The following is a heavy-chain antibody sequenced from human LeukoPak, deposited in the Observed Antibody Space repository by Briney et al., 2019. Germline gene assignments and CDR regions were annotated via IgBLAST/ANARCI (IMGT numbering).Heavy chain of an antibody. CDR3: AKEPTYCGGDCYDKYFQH. CDR2: ISYDGSNK. Sequence: GGSLRLSCAASGFTFSSYGMHWVRQAPGKGLEWVAVISYDGSNKYYADSVKGRFTISRDNSKNTLYLQMNSLRAEDTAVYYCAKEPTYCGGDCYDKYFQHWGQGTLVTVSS. J-gene: IGHJ1*01. D-gene: IGHD2-21*02. V-gene: IGHV3-30*18. CDR1: GFTFSSYG.